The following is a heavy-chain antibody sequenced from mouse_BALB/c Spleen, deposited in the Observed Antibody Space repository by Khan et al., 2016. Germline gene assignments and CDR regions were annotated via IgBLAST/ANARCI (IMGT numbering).Heavy chain of an antibody. CDR3: ARTYYGSSYSYYYAMDY. CDR1: GISLTSYG. Sequence: VQLQESGPGLVAPSQSLSITCTVAGISLTSYGVHWVRQPPGKGLEWLGVIWSGGSTNYNSALMSRLSISKDNSKSQVFLKMNSLQTDDTAMYYCARTYYGSSYSYYYAMDYWGQGTSVTVSS. D-gene: IGHD1-1*01. CDR2: IWSGGST. V-gene: IGHV2-9*02. J-gene: IGHJ4*01.